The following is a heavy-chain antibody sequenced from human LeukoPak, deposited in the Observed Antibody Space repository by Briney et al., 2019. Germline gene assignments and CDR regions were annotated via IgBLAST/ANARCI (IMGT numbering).Heavy chain of an antibody. CDR1: GYTFTSYY. Sequence: ASVKVSCKASGYTFTSYYIHWVRQAPGQGLEWMGIINPSGGSTSYAQKFQGRVTMTRDTSTSTVYMELSSLRSEDTAVYYCARGSDSSGYYHLTWFDPWGQRTLVSASS. CDR2: INPSGGST. CDR3: ARGSDSSGYYHLTWFDP. D-gene: IGHD3-22*01. J-gene: IGHJ5*02. V-gene: IGHV1-46*01.